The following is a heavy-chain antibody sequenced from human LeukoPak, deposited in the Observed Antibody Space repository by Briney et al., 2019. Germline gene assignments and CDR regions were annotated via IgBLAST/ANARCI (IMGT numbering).Heavy chain of an antibody. J-gene: IGHJ3*02. CDR2: IYSGGST. D-gene: IGHD6-13*01. CDR3: AKEHGGSSWYEDAFDI. CDR1: GFTVSSNY. V-gene: IGHV3-53*01. Sequence: GGSLRLSCADSGFTVSSNYMSWVRQAPGKGLEWVSVIYSGGSTYYADSVKGRFTISRDNSKNTLYLQMNSLRAEDTAVYYCAKEHGGSSWYEDAFDIWGQGTMVTVSS.